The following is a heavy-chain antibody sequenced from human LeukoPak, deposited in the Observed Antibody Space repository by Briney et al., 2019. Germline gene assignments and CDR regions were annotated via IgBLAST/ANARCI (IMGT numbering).Heavy chain of an antibody. CDR1: GFTVSSNY. Sequence: GGSLRLSCAASGFTVSSNYMSWVRQALGKGLEWVSVIYSGGSTYYADSVKGRFTISRDNSKNTLSLQMNSLRAEDTAVYYCAKAVAGIFDPWGQGTLVTVSS. CDR2: IYSGGST. CDR3: AKAVAGIFDP. V-gene: IGHV3-66*01. J-gene: IGHJ5*02. D-gene: IGHD6-19*01.